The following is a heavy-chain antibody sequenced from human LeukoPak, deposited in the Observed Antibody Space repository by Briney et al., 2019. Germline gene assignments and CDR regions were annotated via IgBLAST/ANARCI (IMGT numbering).Heavy chain of an antibody. V-gene: IGHV4-31*03. Sequence: SETLSLTCTVSGGSISSGSYYWSWIRQLPGTGLEWIGYIFYSGSTYYNPSLKSRVTISVDTPENQFSLKLSSVTAADTAMYYCARGLQIFDYWGQGTLVTVSS. CDR1: GGSISSGSYY. J-gene: IGHJ4*02. CDR2: IFYSGST. CDR3: ARGLQIFDY.